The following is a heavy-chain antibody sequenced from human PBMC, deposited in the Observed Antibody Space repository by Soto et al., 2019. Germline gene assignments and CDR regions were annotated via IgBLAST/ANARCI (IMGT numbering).Heavy chain of an antibody. D-gene: IGHD2-21*02. Sequence: QVQLVQSGAEVRRPGASVRVSCKASGYSFIDYYINWVRQAPGQGLEWMGWINPKDGATKSAQKFQDWVTMTSDTSHTTAYLDLRSDDTAVYYWARGRKVVATPARDDWFDPWAREPWSPSPQ. CDR1: GYSFIDYY. J-gene: IGHJ5*02. CDR3: ARGRKVVATPARDDWFDP. V-gene: IGHV1-2*04. CDR2: INPKDGAT.